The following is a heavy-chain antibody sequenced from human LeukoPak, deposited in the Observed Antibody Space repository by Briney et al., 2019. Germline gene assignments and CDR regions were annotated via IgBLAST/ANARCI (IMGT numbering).Heavy chain of an antibody. CDR2: ISWNSGSI. D-gene: IGHD3-22*01. J-gene: IGHJ4*02. V-gene: IGHV3-9*01. Sequence: GGSLRLSCAASGFTFDDYAMHWVRHAPGKGLEWVSGISWNSGSIGYADSVKGRFTISRDNAKNSLYLQMNSLRAEDTALYYCAKDISRYYYDSSGYWFAYWGQGTLVTVSS. CDR3: AKDISRYYYDSSGYWFAY. CDR1: GFTFDDYA.